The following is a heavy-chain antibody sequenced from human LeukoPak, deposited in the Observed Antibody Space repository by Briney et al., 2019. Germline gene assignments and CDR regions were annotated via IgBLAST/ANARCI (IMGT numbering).Heavy chain of an antibody. CDR2: IYYSGST. CDR3: ARVSAGYYGSGSYYTLDY. J-gene: IGHJ4*02. CDR1: GGSISSYY. V-gene: IGHV4-59*01. Sequence: PSETLSLTCTVSGGSISSYYWSWIRQPPGKGLQWIGYIYYSGSTNYNPSLKSRVTISVDTSKNQFSLKLSSVTAADTAVYYCARVSAGYYGSGSYYTLDYWGQGTLVTVSS. D-gene: IGHD3-10*01.